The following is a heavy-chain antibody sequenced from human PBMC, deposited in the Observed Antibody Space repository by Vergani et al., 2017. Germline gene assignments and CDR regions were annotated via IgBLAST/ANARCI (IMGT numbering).Heavy chain of an antibody. CDR1: GFTFTNFA. CDR3: VRDVRVSRT. J-gene: IGHJ3*01. CDR2: ISGSGGFT. Sequence: EVQLVESGGGLVQPGGSLRLSCAASGFTFTNFAMTWVRQAPGEGLEWVSGISGSGGFTYYADSVKGRFTISRDNAKNSLYLDMSSLRAEDTAVYYCVRDVRVSRTWGQGTLVAVSS. V-gene: IGHV3-23*04.